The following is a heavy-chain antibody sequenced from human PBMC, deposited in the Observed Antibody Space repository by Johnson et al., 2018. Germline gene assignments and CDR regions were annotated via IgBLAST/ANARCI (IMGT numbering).Heavy chain of an antibody. CDR2: ISYDGSNK. CDR3: ARDSPGGNPHDAFDV. J-gene: IGHJ3*01. Sequence: VQLVETGGGVVQPGRSLRLSCAASGFNFSSYPMHWVRQAPGKGLAWVAIISYDGSNKYYADAVKVRFTISRDISKNKLDMKMNSLRGDDTAMYYCARDSPGGNPHDAFDVWGQGTMGTVSS. V-gene: IGHV3-30-3*01. D-gene: IGHD4-23*01. CDR1: GFNFSSYP.